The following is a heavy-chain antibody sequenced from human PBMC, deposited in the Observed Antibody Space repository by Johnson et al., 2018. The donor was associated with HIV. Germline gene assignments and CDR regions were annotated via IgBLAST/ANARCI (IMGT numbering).Heavy chain of an antibody. CDR2: IKQDGSEK. CDR1: GFTFSSYW. V-gene: IGHV3-7*01. D-gene: IGHD6-19*01. Sequence: VQLVESGGGLFQPGGSLRLSCAASGFTFSSYWMSWVRQAPGKGLEWVANIKQDGSEKYYVDSVKGRFTISRDNAKNSLYLQMNSLRAEDTAVYYCARDGYSSGWYGNDAFDIWGQGTMVTVSS. J-gene: IGHJ3*02. CDR3: ARDGYSSGWYGNDAFDI.